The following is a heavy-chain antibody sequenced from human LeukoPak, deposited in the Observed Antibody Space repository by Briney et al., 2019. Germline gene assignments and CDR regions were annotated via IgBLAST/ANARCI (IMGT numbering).Heavy chain of an antibody. Sequence: AGGSLRLSCAASGFTVSSNYMSWVHQAPGKGLEWVSVIYSGGSTYYADSVKGRFTISRDNSKNTLYLQMNSLRVEDTAVYYCATLPYYYDSSGSYYFDYWGQGTLVTVSS. D-gene: IGHD3-22*01. V-gene: IGHV3-66*02. J-gene: IGHJ4*02. CDR2: IYSGGST. CDR1: GFTVSSNY. CDR3: ATLPYYYDSSGSYYFDY.